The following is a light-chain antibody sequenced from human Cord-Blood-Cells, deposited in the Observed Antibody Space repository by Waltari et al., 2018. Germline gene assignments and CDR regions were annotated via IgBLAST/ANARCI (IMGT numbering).Light chain of an antibody. V-gene: IGKV1-9*01. CDR2: AAS. CDR1: QGISSY. J-gene: IGKJ2*01. CDR3: QQLNSYPPT. Sequence: IQLTQSPSSLSAYVGDRVTITCRASQGISSYLACYQQKPGKAPKLLIYAASTLQSGVPSRFSGSGSGTDFTLTISSLQPEDFATYYCQQLNSYPPTFGQGTKLEIK.